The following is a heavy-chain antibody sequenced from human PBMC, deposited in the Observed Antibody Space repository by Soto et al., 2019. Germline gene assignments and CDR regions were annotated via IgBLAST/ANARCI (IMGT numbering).Heavy chain of an antibody. V-gene: IGHV5-51*01. CDR2: IYPGDSDT. D-gene: IGHD2-21*02. Sequence: GESLKISCKGSGYSFTSYWIGWVRQMPGKGLEWMGIIYPGDSDTRYSPSFQGQVTISADKSISTAYLQWSSLKASDTAMYYCARQAFCGGDCYSESYDAFDIWGQGTMVTVSS. CDR1: GYSFTSYW. CDR3: ARQAFCGGDCYSESYDAFDI. J-gene: IGHJ3*02.